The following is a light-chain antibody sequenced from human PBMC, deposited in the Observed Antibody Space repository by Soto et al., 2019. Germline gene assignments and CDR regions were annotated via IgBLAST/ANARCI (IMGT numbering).Light chain of an antibody. V-gene: IGLV4-69*01. CDR2: LNSDGSH. Sequence: QLVLTQSPSASASLGASVKLTCTLSSGHSSYAIAWHQQQPEKGPRYLMKLNSDGSHTKGDGIPDRFSGSSSGAERYLTISRLQYEDEGDYYCQTWGTGAVVFGGGTKLTVL. CDR3: QTWGTGAVV. J-gene: IGLJ2*01. CDR1: SGHSSYA.